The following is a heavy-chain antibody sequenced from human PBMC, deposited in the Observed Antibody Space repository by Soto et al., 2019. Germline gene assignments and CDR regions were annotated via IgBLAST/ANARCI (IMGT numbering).Heavy chain of an antibody. J-gene: IGHJ4*02. CDR2: IWYDGSNK. CDR3: ARAATAAATYYFDY. D-gene: IGHD6-13*01. CDR1: GFTFSSYG. Sequence: QVQLVESGGGVVQPGRSLRLSCAASGFTFSSYGMHWVRQAPGKGLEWVAVIWYDGSNKYYADSVKGRFTISRDNSKNTLYLQMNSLRAEDTAVYYCARAATAAATYYFDYWGQGTLVTVSS. V-gene: IGHV3-33*01.